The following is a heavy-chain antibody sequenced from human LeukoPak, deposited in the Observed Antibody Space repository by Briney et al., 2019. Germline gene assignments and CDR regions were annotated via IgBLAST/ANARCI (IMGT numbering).Heavy chain of an antibody. CDR3: ARDFLPSSVATGTLGDDY. Sequence: GGSLRLSCAASGFTFSNYWMHWVRQAPGKGLVWVSRINTDGSRITYADSVKGRFTISRDNSKNTLYLQMNSLRAEDTAVYYCARDFLPSSVATGTLGDDYWGQGTLVTVSS. V-gene: IGHV3-74*01. CDR1: GFTFSNYW. CDR2: INTDGSRI. J-gene: IGHJ4*02. D-gene: IGHD1-1*01.